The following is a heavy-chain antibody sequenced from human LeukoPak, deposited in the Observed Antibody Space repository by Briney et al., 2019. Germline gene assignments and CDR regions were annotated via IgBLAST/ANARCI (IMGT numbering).Heavy chain of an antibody. Sequence: GGSLRLSCATSGFTFSRNAMHWVRQPPGKGLEWVAFIRNDGGPEYNAESVKGRFTISRDDSLNTIYLKMNSLKPEDTAIYYCVKDTPVLHKWGQGILVSVSS. CDR3: VKDTPVLHK. J-gene: IGHJ4*02. CDR2: IRNDGGPE. D-gene: IGHD2/OR15-2a*01. CDR1: GFTFSRNA. V-gene: IGHV3-30*02.